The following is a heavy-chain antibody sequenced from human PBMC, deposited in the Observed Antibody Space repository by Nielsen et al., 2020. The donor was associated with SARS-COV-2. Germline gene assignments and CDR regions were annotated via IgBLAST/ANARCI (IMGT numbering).Heavy chain of an antibody. D-gene: IGHD6-19*01. CDR2: IYYNGST. CDR3: ASFDPFRLDEPDY. J-gene: IGHJ4*02. CDR1: GGSISSSSYY. Sequence: SETLSLTCTVSGGSISSSSYYWGWIRQPPGKGLEWIGSIYYNGSTNYNPSLKSRVTISVDTSKNQFSLKLSPVTAADTAVYYCASFDPFRLDEPDYWGQGTLVTVSS. V-gene: IGHV4-39*07.